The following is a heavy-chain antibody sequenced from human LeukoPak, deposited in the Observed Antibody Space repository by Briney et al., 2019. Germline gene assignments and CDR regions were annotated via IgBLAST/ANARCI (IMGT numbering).Heavy chain of an antibody. CDR3: AKAVQRWFWFDP. CDR2: IYYSGST. Sequence: SETLSLTCTVSGGSISRYYRSWIRQPPGKGLEWIGYIYYSGSTNYNPSLKSRVTISVDRSKNQFSLKLSSVTAADTAVYYCAKAVQRWFWFDPWGQGTLVTVSS. D-gene: IGHD3-10*01. J-gene: IGHJ5*02. CDR1: GGSISRYY. V-gene: IGHV4-59*12.